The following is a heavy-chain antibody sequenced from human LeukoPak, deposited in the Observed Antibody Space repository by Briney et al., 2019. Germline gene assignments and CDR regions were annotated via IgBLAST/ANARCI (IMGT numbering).Heavy chain of an antibody. CDR1: GYTLTSYY. CDR3: ARDDYGDSKGRFDP. J-gene: IGHJ5*02. CDR2: ISPSGGST. D-gene: IGHD4-17*01. Sequence: GASVKVSCKASGYTLTSYYMHWVRQAPGQGLEWMAIISPSGGSTFYAQKFQGRVTMTRDMSTSTVYMELSSLRSDDTAVYYCARDDYGDSKGRFDPWGQGTLVTVSS. V-gene: IGHV1-46*01.